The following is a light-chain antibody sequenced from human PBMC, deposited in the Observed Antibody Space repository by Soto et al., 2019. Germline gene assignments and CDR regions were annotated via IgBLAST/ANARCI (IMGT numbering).Light chain of an antibody. V-gene: IGLV2-8*01. CDR2: EVT. CDR1: RSDVGGYNS. J-gene: IGLJ1*01. CDR3: CSFARRNNRV. Sequence: QSVLTQPPSASGSRGQSVTISCTGTRSDVGGYNSVSWYQQHPGKAPKLIIYEVTQRPSGVPDRFSGSKSGNTASLTVSGLQSEDAAEYFCCSFARRNNRVFRTGSTVTFL.